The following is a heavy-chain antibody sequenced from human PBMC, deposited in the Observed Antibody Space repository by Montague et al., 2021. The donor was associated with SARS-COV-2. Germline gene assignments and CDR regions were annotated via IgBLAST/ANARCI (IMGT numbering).Heavy chain of an antibody. V-gene: IGHV3-48*03. D-gene: IGHD6-19*01. CDR1: GFTFSSYE. CDR3: ARDGALYSSGWWGGDFDY. Sequence: SLRLSCAASGFTFSSYEMNWVRQAPGKGLEWVSYISSSGSTIYYADSVKGRFTTSRDNAKNSLYLQMNSLRAEDTAVYYCARDGALYSSGWWGGDFDYWGQGTLATVSS. CDR2: ISSSGSTI. J-gene: IGHJ4*02.